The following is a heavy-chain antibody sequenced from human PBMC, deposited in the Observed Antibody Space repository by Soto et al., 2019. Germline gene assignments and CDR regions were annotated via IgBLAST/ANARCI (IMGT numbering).Heavy chain of an antibody. CDR1: GFTFSSYG. Sequence: QVQLVESGGGVVQPGRSLRLSCAASGFTFSSYGMHWVRQAPGKGLEWVAVISYDGSNKYYADSVKGRFTISRDNSKNTLYLLMNSLRAEDTAVYYCAKNMAGFDYWGQGTLVTVSS. CDR3: AKNMAGFDY. V-gene: IGHV3-30*18. J-gene: IGHJ4*02. CDR2: ISYDGSNK. D-gene: IGHD6-19*01.